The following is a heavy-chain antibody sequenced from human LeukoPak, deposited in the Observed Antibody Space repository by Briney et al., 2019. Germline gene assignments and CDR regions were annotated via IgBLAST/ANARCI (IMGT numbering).Heavy chain of an antibody. CDR3: ARATGMDDYGDFRIK. Sequence: GGSLRLSCAASGFTLSYYYMSWRRQAPGEGVGGVSYISSSSAYTNYADSVKGRFTISRDNPKNSLSLQMNGLRAEDTAVYYCARATGMDDYGDFRIKWGQGTLVTVSS. CDR1: GFTLSYYY. J-gene: IGHJ4*02. V-gene: IGHV3-11*06. CDR2: ISSSSAYT. D-gene: IGHD4-17*01.